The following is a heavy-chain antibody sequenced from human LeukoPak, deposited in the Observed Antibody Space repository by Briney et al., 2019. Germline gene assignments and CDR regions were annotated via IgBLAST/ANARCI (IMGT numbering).Heavy chain of an antibody. CDR2: ISWNGGSI. Sequence: GGSLRLSCAASGFTFDDYAMHWVRQAPGKGLEWVSGISWNGGSIGYADSVKGRFTISRDNAKNSMYLQMNSLRAEDTALYYCAKGGAATTTTMRNYYYYMDVWGKGTTVTISS. D-gene: IGHD5-24*01. J-gene: IGHJ6*03. CDR3: AKGGAATTTTMRNYYYYMDV. CDR1: GFTFDDYA. V-gene: IGHV3-9*01.